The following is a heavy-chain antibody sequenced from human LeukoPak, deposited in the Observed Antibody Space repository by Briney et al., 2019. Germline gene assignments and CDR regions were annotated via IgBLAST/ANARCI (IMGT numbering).Heavy chain of an antibody. Sequence: KPGGSLRLSCAASGFTFSDYYMSWIRQAPGKGLEWVSYISSSSSYTNYADSVKGRFTISRDNAKNSLYLQMNSLRAEDTAVYYCAKGDPPTYYDILTGQDYWGQGTLVTVSS. D-gene: IGHD3-9*01. V-gene: IGHV3-11*05. CDR1: GFTFSDYY. CDR2: ISSSSSYT. J-gene: IGHJ4*02. CDR3: AKGDPPTYYDILTGQDY.